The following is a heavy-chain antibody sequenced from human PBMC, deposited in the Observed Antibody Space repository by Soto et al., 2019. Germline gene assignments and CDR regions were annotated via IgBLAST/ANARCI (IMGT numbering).Heavy chain of an antibody. J-gene: IGHJ6*02. CDR3: ARVGLGYCSSTSCYTAMYYYYYGMDV. CDR1: GGSFSCYY. V-gene: IGHV4-34*01. Sequence: SETLSLTCAVYGGSFSCYYWSWIRQPPGKGLEWIGEINHSGSTNYNPSLKSRFTISVDTSKNQFSLKLSSVTAADTAVYYCARVGLGYCSSTSCYTAMYYYYYGMDVWGQGTTVTVSS. CDR2: INHSGST. D-gene: IGHD2-2*02.